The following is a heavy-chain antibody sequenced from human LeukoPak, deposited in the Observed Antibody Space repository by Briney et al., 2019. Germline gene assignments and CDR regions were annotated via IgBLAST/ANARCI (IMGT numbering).Heavy chain of an antibody. J-gene: IGHJ3*02. CDR2: IYYSGST. D-gene: IGHD3-22*01. V-gene: IGHV4-59*01. CDR1: GGSISSYY. CDR3: ARVRGYDSSGYGAFDI. Sequence: SETLSLICTVSGGSISSYYWSWIRQPPGKGLEWLGYIYYSGSTNYNPSLKSRVTISVDTSKNQFSLKLSSVTAADTAVYYCARVRGYDSSGYGAFDIWGQGTMVTVSS.